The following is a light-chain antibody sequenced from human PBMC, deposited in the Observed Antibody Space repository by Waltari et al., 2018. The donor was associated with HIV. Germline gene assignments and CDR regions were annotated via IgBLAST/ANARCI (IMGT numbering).Light chain of an antibody. CDR3: ALFTDDSTLL. J-gene: IGLJ2*01. CDR1: DNDFDVYNF. V-gene: IGLV2-14*03. Sequence: SAVTQPASVSGLPGPSITISCTGDDNDFDVYNFFSWYQQHPGKLPILILYDVDSRASGIPARFSGSRSGHTASLNISGLRAEDEADYYCALFTDDSTLLFGGGTKVTVL. CDR2: DVD.